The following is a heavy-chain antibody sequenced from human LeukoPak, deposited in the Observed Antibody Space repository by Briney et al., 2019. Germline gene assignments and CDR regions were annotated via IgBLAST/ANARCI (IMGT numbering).Heavy chain of an antibody. J-gene: IGHJ6*03. V-gene: IGHV3-48*01. CDR2: ISSSSSTI. D-gene: IGHD3-3*01. CDR3: ARDAGTFGVVITYYYYYMDV. Sequence: GGSLRLSCAASGFTFSSYSMNWVRQAPGKGLEWVSYISSSSSTIYYADSVKGRFTISRDNAKNSLYLQMNSLRAEDTAVYYCARDAGTFGVVITYYYYYMDVWGKGTTVTVSS. CDR1: GFTFSSYS.